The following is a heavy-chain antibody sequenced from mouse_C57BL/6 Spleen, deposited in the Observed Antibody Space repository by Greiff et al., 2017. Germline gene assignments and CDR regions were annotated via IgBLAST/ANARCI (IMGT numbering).Heavy chain of an antibody. J-gene: IGHJ3*01. D-gene: IGHD1-1*01. CDR2: IDPETGGT. CDR1: GYTFTDYE. CDR3: TRSIYYYGSSPAWFAY. V-gene: IGHV1-15*01. Sequence: QVQLKESGAELVRPGASVTLSCKASGYTFTDYEMHWVKQTPVHGLEWIGAIDPETGGTAYNQKFKGKAILTAAKSSSTAYMALRSLTSEDSAVYYCTRSIYYYGSSPAWFAYWGQGTLVTVSA.